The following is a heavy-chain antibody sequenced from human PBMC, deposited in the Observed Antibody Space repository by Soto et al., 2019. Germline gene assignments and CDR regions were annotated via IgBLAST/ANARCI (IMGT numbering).Heavy chain of an antibody. Sequence: QVQLVQSGAEVKKPGASVKVSCKASGYTFTSYAMHWVRQAPGQRLEWMGWINAGNGNTKYSQKFQGRVTITRDTSASTAYMELSSLRSEDTAVYYWARVFRGGDADWFDTWGQGTLVTVSS. V-gene: IGHV1-3*01. CDR3: ARVFRGGDADWFDT. CDR2: INAGNGNT. CDR1: GYTFTSYA. J-gene: IGHJ5*02. D-gene: IGHD2-21*02.